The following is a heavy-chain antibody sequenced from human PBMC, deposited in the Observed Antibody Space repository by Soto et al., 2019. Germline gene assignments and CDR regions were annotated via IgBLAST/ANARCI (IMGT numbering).Heavy chain of an antibody. D-gene: IGHD5-12*01. CDR3: AREKGYISGPKNFDY. Sequence: SETLSLTCTVSGDSISSGGYYWNWIRQHPGKGLEWIGYIYYSGSTYYNPSLKSRVTISVDTSKNQFSLKLSSVTAADTAVYYCAREKGYISGPKNFDYWGQGTLVTVSS. CDR1: GDSISSGGYY. CDR2: IYYSGST. V-gene: IGHV4-30-4*08. J-gene: IGHJ4*02.